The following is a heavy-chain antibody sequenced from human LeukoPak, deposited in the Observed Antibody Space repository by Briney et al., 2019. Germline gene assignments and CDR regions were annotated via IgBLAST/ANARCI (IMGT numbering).Heavy chain of an antibody. D-gene: IGHD3-22*01. CDR2: IIPIFGTA. CDR3: ARGSPYYYDSSPLLIQH. CDR1: GGTFSSYA. V-gene: IGHV1-69*05. Sequence: SVKVSCKASGGTFSSYAISRVRQAPGQGLEWMGGIIPIFGTANYAQKFQGRVTITTDESTSTAYMELSSLRSEDTAVYYCARGSPYYYDSSPLLIQHWGQGTLVTVSS. J-gene: IGHJ1*01.